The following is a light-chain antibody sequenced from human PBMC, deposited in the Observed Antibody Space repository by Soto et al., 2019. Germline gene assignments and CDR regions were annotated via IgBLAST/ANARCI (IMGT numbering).Light chain of an antibody. J-gene: IGKJ2*01. CDR2: KIS. V-gene: IGKV2-30*01. CDR3: MQSIHWPYT. CDR1: YSLVSSDGNTY. Sequence: DVVMTQSPLSLPVTLGQPASISCRSSYSLVSSDGNTYLNWFHQRPGQSPRRLIYKISERDSGGPDRFSGSGSGTDFKLKISRVEAEDVGIYYCMQSIHWPYTFGQGTKLEIK.